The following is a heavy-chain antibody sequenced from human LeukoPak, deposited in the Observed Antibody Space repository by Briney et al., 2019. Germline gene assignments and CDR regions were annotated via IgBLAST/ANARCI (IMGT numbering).Heavy chain of an antibody. D-gene: IGHD5/OR15-5a*01. CDR3: ATGGGLAVSHI. V-gene: IGHV4-39*01. J-gene: IGHJ4*02. Sequence: SETLSLTCTVSGGSISGSNYYWDWIRQPPGKGLEWIVSVYESGSTYDNPSLKSRITISGDTSKNQFSLKLSSVTAADTAVYFCATGGGLAVSHIWGQGTLVTVSS. CDR2: VYESGST. CDR1: GGSISGSNYY.